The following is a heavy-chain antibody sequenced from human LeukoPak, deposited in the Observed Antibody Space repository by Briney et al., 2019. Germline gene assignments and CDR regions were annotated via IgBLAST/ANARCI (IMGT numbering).Heavy chain of an antibody. CDR1: GGSISSYY. J-gene: IGHJ6*03. D-gene: IGHD2-2*02. V-gene: IGHV4-59*01. CDR2: IYYSGST. CDR3: ARRLVNCSSTSCYTGNYYYYMDV. Sequence: PSETLSLTCTVSGGSISSYYWSWIRQPPGKGLEWIGYIYYSGSTNYNPSLKSRVTISVDTSKNQFSLKLSSVTAADTAVYYCARRLVNCSSTSCYTGNYYYYMDVWGKGTTVTVSS.